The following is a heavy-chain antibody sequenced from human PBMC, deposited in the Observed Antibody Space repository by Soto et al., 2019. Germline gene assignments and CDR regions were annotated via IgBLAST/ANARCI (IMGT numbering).Heavy chain of an antibody. CDR1: GYTFTSYA. V-gene: IGHV1-3*05. Sequence: QVQLVQSGAEEKKPGASVKVSCKASGYTFTSYAMHWVRQAPGQRLEWMGWINAGNGNTKYSQKFQDRATITSDTTASRAYMKLSSQIPEDTAVDYYASSIVGVTAGDYRGRRTLVSVSS. D-gene: IGHD2-21*02. CDR2: INAGNGNT. CDR3: ASSIVGVTAGDY. J-gene: IGHJ4*02.